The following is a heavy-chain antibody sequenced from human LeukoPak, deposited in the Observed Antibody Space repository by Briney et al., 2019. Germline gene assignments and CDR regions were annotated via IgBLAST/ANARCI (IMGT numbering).Heavy chain of an antibody. CDR1: GIALSNYG. J-gene: IGHJ4*02. V-gene: IGHV3-23*01. Sequence: GGSLRLSCAVSGIALSNYGMRWVRQAPGKGGEWVAGITGSGGSTKYADSVKGGFTISRDNPKKTLYMQMNSLRAEDTAVYFCAKRGVVIRVILVGFHKEAYYFDYWGQGALVTVSS. CDR3: AKRGVVIRVILVGFHKEAYYFDY. D-gene: IGHD3-22*01. CDR2: ITGSGGST.